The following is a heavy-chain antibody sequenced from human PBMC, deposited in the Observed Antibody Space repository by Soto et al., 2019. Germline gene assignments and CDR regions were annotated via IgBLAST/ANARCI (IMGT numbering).Heavy chain of an antibody. Sequence: QVQLVQSGPEVKKPGASVKVSCKTSGYTFTSFGISWVRQAPGQGLEWMGWITTDKGKTNYAQKFQGTVTMTTDTPTSTADMELRSLRSDDKAVYYCATRSPAFAYWGQGTRVTVSS. CDR2: ITTDKGKT. V-gene: IGHV1-18*01. CDR1: GYTFTSFG. CDR3: ATRSPAFAY. J-gene: IGHJ4*02.